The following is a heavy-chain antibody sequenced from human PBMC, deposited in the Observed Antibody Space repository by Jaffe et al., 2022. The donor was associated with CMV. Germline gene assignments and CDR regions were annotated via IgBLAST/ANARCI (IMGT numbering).Heavy chain of an antibody. D-gene: IGHD3-9*01. J-gene: IGHJ6*02. CDR2: IKQDGSEK. CDR3: ARVISPYYDILTGYYNGPAYYYYGMDV. V-gene: IGHV3-7*01. CDR1: GFTFSSYW. Sequence: EVQLVESGGGLVQPGGSLRLSCAASGFTFSSYWMSWVRQAPGKGLEWVANIKQDGSEKYYVDSVKGRFTISRDNAKNSLYLQMNSLRAEDTAVYYCARVISPYYDILTGYYNGPAYYYYGMDVWGQGTTVTVSS.